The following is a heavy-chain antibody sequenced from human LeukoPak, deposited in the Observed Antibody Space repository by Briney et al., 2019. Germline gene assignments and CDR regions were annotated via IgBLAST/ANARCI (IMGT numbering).Heavy chain of an antibody. Sequence: SETLSLTCAVYGGSFSGYYWSWIRQPPGKGLEWIGEINHSGSTNYNPSPKSRVTISVDTSKNQFSLKLSSVTAADTAVYYCARGPLRHYGSGRPFDYWGQGTLVTVSS. D-gene: IGHD3-10*01. CDR3: ARGPLRHYGSGRPFDY. J-gene: IGHJ4*02. CDR2: INHSGST. V-gene: IGHV4-34*01. CDR1: GGSFSGYY.